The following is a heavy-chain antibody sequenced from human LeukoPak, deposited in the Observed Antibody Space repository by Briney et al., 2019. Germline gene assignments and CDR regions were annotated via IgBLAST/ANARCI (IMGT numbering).Heavy chain of an antibody. D-gene: IGHD5-12*01. CDR1: GGSLSTYS. V-gene: IGHV4-59*01. CDR2: IYYGGTT. J-gene: IGHJ4*02. Sequence: PSETLSLTCSVSGGSLSTYSWSWVRQSPGKRLEWIGYIYYGGTTNYNPSLKSRATISADTAKNQFSPRLRSMTAADTAIYYCARDTTVASGMQHWGQGTLVTVSS. CDR3: ARDTTVASGMQH.